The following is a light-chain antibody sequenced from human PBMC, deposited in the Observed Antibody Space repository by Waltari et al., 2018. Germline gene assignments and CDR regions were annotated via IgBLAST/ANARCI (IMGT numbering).Light chain of an antibody. V-gene: IGLV2-14*03. CDR1: SSDIGSYNY. CDR2: DVP. J-gene: IGLJ2*01. CDR3: SSYMDTTALEL. Sequence: QSALTQPASVSGSPGQSITISCTGTSSDIGSYNYVSWYQQHPGKAPKLIIFDVPNRPSGVSNRFSGSKSCNTASLIISGLQGEDEADYYCSSYMDTTALELFGGGTSLTVL.